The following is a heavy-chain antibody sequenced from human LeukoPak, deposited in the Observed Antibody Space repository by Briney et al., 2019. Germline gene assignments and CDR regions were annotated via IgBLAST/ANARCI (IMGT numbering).Heavy chain of an antibody. J-gene: IGHJ4*02. CDR1: GFTFTGSW. CDR3: AGAGYYRFDY. D-gene: IGHD4-17*01. Sequence: GGSLRLSCAASGFTFTGSWMHWVRQVPGKGLLWVARMNGDGSTINYADSVKGRFTISRDDANNMLYLQMNSLKVEDMAVYYCAGAGYYRFDYWGQGVLVTVSS. V-gene: IGHV3-74*01. CDR2: MNGDGSTI.